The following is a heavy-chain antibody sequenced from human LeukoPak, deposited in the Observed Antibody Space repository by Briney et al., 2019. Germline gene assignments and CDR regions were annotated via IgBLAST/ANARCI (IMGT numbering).Heavy chain of an antibody. CDR2: ISHSGSP. CDR3: ARGVDL. CDR1: RGSLSGYY. J-gene: IGHJ2*01. Sequence: SETPSLTCGLSRGSLSGYYWRCIRPPPGGGLEWLGEISHSGSPNHNPSPKSQVTISGDTSKKQFSLNLTSVTAADTGVYCCARGVDLWGGGTPVTVPS. V-gene: IGHV4-34*01.